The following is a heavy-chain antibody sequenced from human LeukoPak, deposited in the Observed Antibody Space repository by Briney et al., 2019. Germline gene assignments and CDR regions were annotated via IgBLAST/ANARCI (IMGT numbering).Heavy chain of an antibody. CDR3: ARGVYNWFDP. CDR1: GGSFSGYY. Sequence: SEXLSLTCAVYGGSFSGYYWSWIRQPPGKGLEWIGEINHSGSTNYNPSLKSRVTISVDTSKNQFSLKLSSVTAADTAVYYCARGVYNWFDPWGQGTLVTVSS. D-gene: IGHD1-14*01. V-gene: IGHV4-34*01. CDR2: INHSGST. J-gene: IGHJ5*02.